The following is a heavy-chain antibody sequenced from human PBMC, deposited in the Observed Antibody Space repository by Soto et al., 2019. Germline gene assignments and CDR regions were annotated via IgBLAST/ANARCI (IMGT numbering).Heavy chain of an antibody. J-gene: IGHJ6*02. V-gene: IGHV3-23*01. CDR3: VKLLRSWYGHNALDV. CDR2: ISGGGGSS. D-gene: IGHD3-9*01. Sequence: EVKLLESGGGFIQPGGSLRLSCTASGLTFSNYAMSWVRQAPGKGLEFVSFISGGGGSSYSADSVKGRFTVSRDNLKNTLFLQMNSLRVEDTAVYYCVKLLRSWYGHNALDVWGQGTMVTVSS. CDR1: GLTFSNYA.